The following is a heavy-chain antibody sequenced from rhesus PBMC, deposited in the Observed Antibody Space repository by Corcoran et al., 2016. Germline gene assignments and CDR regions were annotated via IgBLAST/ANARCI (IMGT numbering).Heavy chain of an antibody. CDR3: ARAVVRWYFDI. Sequence: QVQLQESGPGLVKPSETLSLTCAVSGGSISSNYWSWIRQSPGKGLEWIGYIHGGRGSTSYNPSLKSRVTISTDTSKNQFSLKLSSVTAADTAVYYCARAVVRWYFDIWGPGTPITISS. J-gene: IGHJ2*01. V-gene: IGHV4-147*01. CDR2: IHGGRGST. D-gene: IGHD2-21*01. CDR1: GGSISSNY.